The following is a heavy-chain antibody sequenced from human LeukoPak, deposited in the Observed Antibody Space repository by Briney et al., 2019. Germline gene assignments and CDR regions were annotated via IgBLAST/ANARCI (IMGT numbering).Heavy chain of an antibody. D-gene: IGHD2-2*01. J-gene: IGHJ4*02. V-gene: IGHV3-48*01. CDR1: GFTFSTYS. Sequence: GGSLRLSCAASGFTFSTYSMNWVRQAPGKGLEWVSYISSGSSTIYYADSVKGRFTISRDNAKNSLYLQMNSLRAEDTALYYCARVSDLCSSISCPFRYWGQGTLVTVSS. CDR2: ISSGSSTI. CDR3: ARVSDLCSSISCPFRY.